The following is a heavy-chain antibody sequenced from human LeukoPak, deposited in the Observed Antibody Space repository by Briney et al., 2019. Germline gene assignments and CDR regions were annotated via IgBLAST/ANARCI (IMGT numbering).Heavy chain of an antibody. CDR2: INSDGSST. V-gene: IGHV3-74*01. CDR1: GFTFSSYW. Sequence: GGSLRLSCAASGFTFSSYWMHWVRQAPGKGLVWVSRINSDGSSTSYADSVKGRFTISRDNAKNSLYLQMNSLRAEDTAVYYCAREDSSSSELDYWGQGTLVTVSS. CDR3: AREDSSSSELDY. J-gene: IGHJ4*02. D-gene: IGHD6-6*01.